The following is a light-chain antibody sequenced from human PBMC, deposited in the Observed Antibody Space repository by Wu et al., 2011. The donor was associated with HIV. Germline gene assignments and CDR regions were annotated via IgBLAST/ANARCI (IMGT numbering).Light chain of an antibody. CDR1: QSVSSSY. V-gene: IGKV3-20*01. J-gene: IGKJ4*01. CDR2: GAS. CDR3: QQYGNSSLT. Sequence: EIVLTQSPATLSLSPGQRATLSCRASQSVSSSYLAWYQQKPGQAPRLLIYGASSRATGIPDRFKGSGSGTDFTLTISRLDPEDFAVYYCQQYGNSSLTFGGGTKVEIK.